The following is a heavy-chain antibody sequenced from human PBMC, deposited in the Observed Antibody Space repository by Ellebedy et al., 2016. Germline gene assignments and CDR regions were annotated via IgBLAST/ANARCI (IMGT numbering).Heavy chain of an antibody. CDR1: GFSFSTYW. D-gene: IGHD1-26*01. J-gene: IGHJ5*02. CDR3: ARDWGNRVGAYRP. V-gene: IGHV3-74*01. Sequence: GGSLRLSCAASGFSFSTYWMHWVRQAPGKGLVWVSRIRGDGDGTSYADSVKGRFTISRDNAKNSLYLQMNSLRAEDTAVYYCARDWGNRVGAYRPWGQGTLVTVSS. CDR2: IRGDGDGT.